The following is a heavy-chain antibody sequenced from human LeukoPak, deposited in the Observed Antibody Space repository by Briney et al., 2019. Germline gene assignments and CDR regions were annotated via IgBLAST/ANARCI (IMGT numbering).Heavy chain of an antibody. V-gene: IGHV4-4*07. CDR2: IYTSGST. CDR1: GGSISSYY. CDR3: ARDRSSSWSYNWFDP. Sequence: SETLSLTYTVSGGSISSYYWSWIRQPAGKGLEWIGRIYTSGSTNYNPSLKSRVTMSVDTSKNQFSLKLSSVTAADTAVYYCARDRSSSWSYNWFDPWGQGTLVTVSS. J-gene: IGHJ5*02. D-gene: IGHD6-13*01.